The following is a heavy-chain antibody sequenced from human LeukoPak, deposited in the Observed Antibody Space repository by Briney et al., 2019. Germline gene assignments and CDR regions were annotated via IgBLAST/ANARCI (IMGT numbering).Heavy chain of an antibody. CDR1: GGSISSSSYY. J-gene: IGHJ3*02. CDR3: ARDRLHVYSSGWYGGNFKDAFDI. Sequence: MSSETLSLTCTVSGGSISSSSYYWGWIRQPPGKGLGWIGSIYYSGSTYYNPSLKSRVTISVDTSKNQFSLKLSSVTAVDTAVYYCARDRLHVYSSGWYGGNFKDAFDIWGQGTMVTVSS. D-gene: IGHD6-19*01. CDR2: IYYSGST. V-gene: IGHV4-39*07.